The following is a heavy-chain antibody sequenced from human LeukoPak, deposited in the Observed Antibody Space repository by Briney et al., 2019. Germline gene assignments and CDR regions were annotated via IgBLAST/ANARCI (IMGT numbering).Heavy chain of an antibody. D-gene: IGHD1-1*01. V-gene: IGHV4-59*01. CDR2: VYYSGST. Sequence: KTSETLSLTCTVSGGSISTYYWSWIRQPPGKGLEWIGYVYYSGSTNYNPSLKSRVTISVDTSKNQFSLKLSSVITADTAVYYCARGGTLRNGMDVWGQGTTVTVSS. J-gene: IGHJ6*02. CDR3: ARGGTLRNGMDV. CDR1: GGSISTYY.